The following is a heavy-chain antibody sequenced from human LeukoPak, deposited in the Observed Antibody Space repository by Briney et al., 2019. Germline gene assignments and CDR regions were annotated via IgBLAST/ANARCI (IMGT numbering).Heavy chain of an antibody. Sequence: GASVKVSCKASGGTFSSYAISWVRQAPGQGLEWMGGIIPIFGTANYAQKFQGRVTITTDESTSTAYMELSSLRSDDTAVYYCARDSSGSGDFDYWGQGTLVTVSS. V-gene: IGHV1-69*05. CDR2: IIPIFGTA. CDR1: GGTFSSYA. D-gene: IGHD3-22*01. CDR3: ARDSSGSGDFDY. J-gene: IGHJ4*02.